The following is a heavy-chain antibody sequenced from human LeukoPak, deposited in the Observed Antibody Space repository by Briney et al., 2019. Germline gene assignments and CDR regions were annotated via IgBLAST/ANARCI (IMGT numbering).Heavy chain of an antibody. Sequence: PSDTLSLTCTVSGGSISSDSYYWSWIRQPAGKGLEWIGRTYNTGNTNYNPSLKSRVTISVDTSNNQCSLKLSSVTAADTAVYYWARVPYCYDSRQPDYWGQGTLVTVSS. D-gene: IGHD3-22*01. J-gene: IGHJ4*02. CDR1: GGSISSDSYY. CDR2: TYNTGNT. V-gene: IGHV4-61*02. CDR3: ARVPYCYDSRQPDY.